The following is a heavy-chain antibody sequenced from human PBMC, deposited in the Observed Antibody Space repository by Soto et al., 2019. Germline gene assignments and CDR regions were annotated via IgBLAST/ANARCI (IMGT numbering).Heavy chain of an antibody. D-gene: IGHD4-17*01. CDR1: GGSISSYY. V-gene: IGHV4-59*01. J-gene: IGHJ4*01. CDR3: ARANDYKSSTFDY. Sequence: SETLSVTCTVSGGSISSYYWSWIRQPPVKGLEWIGYVYYSGSTNYNPSLKSRVTMSVDTSRNQFSLRLSSVTAADTAVYYCARANDYKSSTFDYWGHGTLVT. CDR2: VYYSGST.